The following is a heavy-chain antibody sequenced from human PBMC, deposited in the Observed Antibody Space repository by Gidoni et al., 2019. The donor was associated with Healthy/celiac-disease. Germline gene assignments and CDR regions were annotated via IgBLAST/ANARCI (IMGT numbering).Heavy chain of an antibody. CDR2: ISNSGSTI. D-gene: IGHD1-26*01. CDR1: GFTFSSYE. J-gene: IGHJ4*02. CDR3: ARVVWELLPADY. V-gene: IGHV3-48*03. Sequence: EVQLVESGGGLVQHGGSLRLSCAASGFTFSSYEMNLVRPAPGKGLEWVSYISNSGSTIYYADSVKGRFTISRDNAKNSLYLQMNSLRAEDTAVYYCARVVWELLPADYWGQGTLVTVSS.